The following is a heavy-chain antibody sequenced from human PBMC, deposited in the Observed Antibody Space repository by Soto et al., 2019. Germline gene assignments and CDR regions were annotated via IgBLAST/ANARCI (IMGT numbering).Heavy chain of an antibody. V-gene: IGHV1-69*01. Sequence: QVQLVQSGAEVKKPGSSVKVSCKASGGTFSSYAISWVRQAPGQGLEWMGGIIPIFGTANYAQKFQGRVTITADESTSTAYMELSILRSEDTAVYYCFTVLVDAAATHGAYYYYGMDVWGQGTTVTVSS. D-gene: IGHD6-13*01. CDR1: GGTFSSYA. J-gene: IGHJ6*02. CDR2: IIPIFGTA. CDR3: FTVLVDAAATHGAYYYYGMDV.